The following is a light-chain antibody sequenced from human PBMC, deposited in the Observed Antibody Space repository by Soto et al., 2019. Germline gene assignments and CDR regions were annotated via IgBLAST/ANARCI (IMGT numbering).Light chain of an antibody. V-gene: IGLV2-14*01. CDR3: SSYTTSSTRV. CDR1: HSDLGGYKF. CDR2: EVS. J-gene: IGLJ3*02. Sequence: SSLNQPASVFGAPGQAINLSCPGTHSDLGGYKFVSWYQQHPGKAPKLMIYEVSNRPSGVSNRFSGSKSGNTASLTISGLQAEDEADYYCSSYTTSSTRVFGGGTKVTVL.